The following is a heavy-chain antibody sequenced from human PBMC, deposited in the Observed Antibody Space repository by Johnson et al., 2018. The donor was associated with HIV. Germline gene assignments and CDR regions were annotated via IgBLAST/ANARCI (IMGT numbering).Heavy chain of an antibody. V-gene: IGHV3-7*01. CDR1: GFTVSSNY. J-gene: IGHJ3*02. CDR2: IKQDGSEK. Sequence: VQLVESGGGLVQPGGSLRLSCAASGFTVSSNYMSWVRQAPGKGLEWVANIKQDGSEKYYVDSVKGRFTISRDNAKNSLYLQMNSLRAEDTAVYYCARANFNYYDSSGPDGHDAFDIWGQGTMVTVSS. D-gene: IGHD3-22*01. CDR3: ARANFNYYDSSGPDGHDAFDI.